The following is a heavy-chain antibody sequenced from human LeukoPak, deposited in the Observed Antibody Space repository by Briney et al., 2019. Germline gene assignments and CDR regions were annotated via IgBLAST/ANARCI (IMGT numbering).Heavy chain of an antibody. CDR3: ARGTFSPQGSYYGH. CDR2: IYSGGST. V-gene: IGHV3-53*01. J-gene: IGHJ4*02. Sequence: ETLSLTCTVSGASISSQNYYWGWVRQPPGKGLEWVSVIYSGGSTYYADSVKGRFTISRDNSKNTLSLQMNSLRVEDTALYYCARGTFSPQGSYYGHWGQGTRVTVSS. CDR1: GASISSQNYY. D-gene: IGHD3-10*01.